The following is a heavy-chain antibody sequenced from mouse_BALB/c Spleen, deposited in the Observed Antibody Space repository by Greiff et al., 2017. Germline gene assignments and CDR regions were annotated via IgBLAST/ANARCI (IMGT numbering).Heavy chain of an antibody. V-gene: IGHV5-4*02. CDR1: GFTFSDYY. CDR2: ISDGGSYT. D-gene: IGHD2-14*01. J-gene: IGHJ2*01. Sequence: VQRVESGGGLVKPGGSLKLSCAASGFTFSDYYMYWVRQTPEKRLEWVATISDGGSYTYYPDSVKGRFTISRDNAKNNLYLQMSSLKSEDTAMYYCARDGDRYFDYWGQGTTLTVSS. CDR3: ARDGDRYFDY.